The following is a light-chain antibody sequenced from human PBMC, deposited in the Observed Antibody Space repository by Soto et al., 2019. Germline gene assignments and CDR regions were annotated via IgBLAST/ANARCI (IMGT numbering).Light chain of an antibody. CDR3: QQYGSSPWK. J-gene: IGKJ1*01. Sequence: EIVLTQSPGTQSLSQGERATLSCRASQSVSSSYLAWYQQKPGQAPRLLIYGASSRATGIPDRFSGSGSGTDFTLTISRLEPEDFAVYYCQQYGSSPWKFGQGTKV. CDR2: GAS. V-gene: IGKV3-20*01. CDR1: QSVSSSY.